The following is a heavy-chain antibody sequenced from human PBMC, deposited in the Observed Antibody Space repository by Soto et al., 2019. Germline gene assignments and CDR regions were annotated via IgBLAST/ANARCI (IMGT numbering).Heavy chain of an antibody. D-gene: IGHD3-16*01. CDR1: GFTFSSYG. Sequence: PGGSLRFSCAASGFTFSSYGMHWVRQAPGKGLEWVAVISYDGSNKYYADSVKGRFTISRDNSKNTLYLQMNSLRAEDTAVFYCSKDYGGRSWYFHHGGQGHLVLVSS. V-gene: IGHV3-30*18. J-gene: IGHJ1*01. CDR2: ISYDGSNK. CDR3: SKDYGGRSWYFHH.